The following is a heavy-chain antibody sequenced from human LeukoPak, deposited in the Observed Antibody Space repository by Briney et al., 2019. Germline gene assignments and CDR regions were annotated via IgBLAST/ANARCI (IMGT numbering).Heavy chain of an antibody. CDR1: GGTFSSYA. CDR3: ARAKVGATVYFDY. CDR2: IIPIFGTA. V-gene: IGHV1-69*05. D-gene: IGHD1-26*01. Sequence: SVKVSCKASGGTFSSYAISWVRQAPGQGLEWMGRIIPIFGTANYAQKFQGRVTITTDESTSTAYMELSSLRSEDTAVYYCARAKVGATVYFDYWGQGTLVTVSS. J-gene: IGHJ4*02.